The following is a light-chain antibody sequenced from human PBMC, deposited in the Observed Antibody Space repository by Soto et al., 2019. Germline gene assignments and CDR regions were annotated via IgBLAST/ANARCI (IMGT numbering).Light chain of an antibody. Sequence: DIQVTQSPSTLSASVGDRVTITCRASQSISTWLAWYQQKSGKAPKLLIYEASSLGSGVPSRFSGSGSGTECTLTISSLQPDDFATYYCQQYNSYSETFGQGTKVEIK. CDR1: QSISTW. CDR2: EAS. J-gene: IGKJ1*01. V-gene: IGKV1-5*03. CDR3: QQYNSYSET.